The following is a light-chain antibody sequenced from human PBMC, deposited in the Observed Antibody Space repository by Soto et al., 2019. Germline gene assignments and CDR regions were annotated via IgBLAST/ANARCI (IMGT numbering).Light chain of an antibody. V-gene: IGKV1-33*01. Sequence: DIQMTQSPSSLSASVGDRVTITCQASQDISNYLNWYQQKPGKAPKLLIYDASNLETGVQSRFSGSGSGTDFTFTISSLQTEDIATYDCQQYDNLPRAFGQGTKVEIK. J-gene: IGKJ1*01. CDR3: QQYDNLPRA. CDR2: DAS. CDR1: QDISNY.